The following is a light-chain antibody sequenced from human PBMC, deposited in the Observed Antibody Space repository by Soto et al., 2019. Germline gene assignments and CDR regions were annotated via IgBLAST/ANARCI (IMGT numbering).Light chain of an antibody. CDR1: QSISSY. V-gene: IGKV1-39*01. J-gene: IGKJ2*01. CDR2: AAS. CDR3: QRSYSTPYT. Sequence: DIQMTQSPSSLSASVGDRVTITCRTSQSISSYLNWYQQKPGKAPKLLIYAASSLQSGVPSRFSGSGSGTDFTLTISSLQPEDFATYYCQRSYSTPYTFGQGTKLGIK.